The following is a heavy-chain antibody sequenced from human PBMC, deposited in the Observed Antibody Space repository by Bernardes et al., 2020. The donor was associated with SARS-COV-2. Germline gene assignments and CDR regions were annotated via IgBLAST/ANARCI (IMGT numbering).Heavy chain of an antibody. D-gene: IGHD2-2*02. J-gene: IGHJ4*02. CDR1: GFTVSTNY. CDR3: ARDRYRGGYYFDH. CDR2: IYSGGNT. Sequence: GGSLRPSCAASGFTVSTNYLNWIRQAPGKGLEWVSIIYSGGNTFYADSVKGRFTTSRDTSKNTLYLQMNNLRAEDTAMYYCARDRYRGGYYFDHWGQGTLVTVSS. V-gene: IGHV3-53*01.